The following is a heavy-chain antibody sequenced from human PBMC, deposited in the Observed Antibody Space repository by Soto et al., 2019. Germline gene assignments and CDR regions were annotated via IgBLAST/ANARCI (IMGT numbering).Heavy chain of an antibody. D-gene: IGHD3-10*01. Sequence: SVKVSCKASGGTFSSYAISWVRQAPGQGLEWMGWIIPIFGTTNYAQKLQGRVTMTADTSTSTAYMELRSLRSDDTAVYYCARDQGRLRMVRGVPLGYWGQGTLVTVSS. V-gene: IGHV1-69*06. J-gene: IGHJ4*02. CDR2: IIPIFGTT. CDR1: GGTFSSYA. CDR3: ARDQGRLRMVRGVPLGY.